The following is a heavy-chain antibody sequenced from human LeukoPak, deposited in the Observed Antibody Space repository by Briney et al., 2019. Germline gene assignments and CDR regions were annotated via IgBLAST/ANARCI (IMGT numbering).Heavy chain of an antibody. Sequence: GGSLRLSCAASGFTFSSYAMHWVRQAPGKGLEWVAVISYDGSNKYYADSVKGRFTISRDNSKNTLYLQMNSLRAEDTAVYYCARGTIAAAGIDRFDYWGQGTLVTVSS. CDR1: GFTFSSYA. D-gene: IGHD6-13*01. CDR3: ARGTIAAAGIDRFDY. V-gene: IGHV3-30*04. CDR2: ISYDGSNK. J-gene: IGHJ4*02.